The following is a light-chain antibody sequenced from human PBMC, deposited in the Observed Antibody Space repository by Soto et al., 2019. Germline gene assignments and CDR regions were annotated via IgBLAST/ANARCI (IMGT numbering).Light chain of an antibody. J-gene: IGKJ4*01. Sequence: DLQMTQSPSSLSAFVGDTVTITCRASDPITKYLNWYQQRPGKAAKLLIFVASNLQSGVPLMFSGGGFGTTFTLTLSNLQPEDFATYSCQQSHRLPRVFGGGTKVEIK. CDR1: DPITKY. V-gene: IGKV1-39*01. CDR2: VAS. CDR3: QQSHRLPRV.